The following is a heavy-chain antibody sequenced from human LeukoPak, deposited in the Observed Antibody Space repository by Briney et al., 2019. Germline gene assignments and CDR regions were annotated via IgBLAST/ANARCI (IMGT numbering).Heavy chain of an antibody. CDR3: ARVLGSAWIQLWLPYYYGMDV. J-gene: IGHJ6*02. Sequence: ASVKASCKASGYTFTSYDINWVRQATGQGLEWMGWMNPNSGNTGYAQKFQGRVTMTRNTSISTAYMELSSLRSEDTAVYYCARVLGSAWIQLWLPYYYGMDVWGQGTTVTVSS. V-gene: IGHV1-8*01. D-gene: IGHD5-18*01. CDR1: GYTFTSYD. CDR2: MNPNSGNT.